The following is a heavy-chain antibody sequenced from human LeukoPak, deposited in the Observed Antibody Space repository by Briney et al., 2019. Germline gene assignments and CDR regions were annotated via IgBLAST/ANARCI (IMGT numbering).Heavy chain of an antibody. D-gene: IGHD3-22*01. CDR3: ARESDSIYDY. CDR2: ISWNSDST. J-gene: IGHJ4*02. Sequence: GGSLRLFCAASGFSFDYYAMQWVRQAPGKGLEWVSGISWNSDSTGYADSVKGRFTISRDNAKNSLYLQMNSLRAEDTAVYYCARESDSIYDYWGQGTLVTVSS. CDR1: GFSFDYYA. V-gene: IGHV3-9*01.